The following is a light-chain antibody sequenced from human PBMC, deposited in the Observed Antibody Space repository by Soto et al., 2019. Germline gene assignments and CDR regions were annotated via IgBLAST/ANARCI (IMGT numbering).Light chain of an antibody. CDR2: EAT. CDR3: QKANSFPIT. CDR1: QGLKF. V-gene: IGKV1-12*01. Sequence: DIQMTQSPSSVSASVGDTATITCRASQGLKFLAWYQQKPGKAPRLLIYEATNLQSGVPPRFSGSGSGTDFTLTISSLQPEDFATYFCQKANSFPITFGQGTRLEIK. J-gene: IGKJ5*01.